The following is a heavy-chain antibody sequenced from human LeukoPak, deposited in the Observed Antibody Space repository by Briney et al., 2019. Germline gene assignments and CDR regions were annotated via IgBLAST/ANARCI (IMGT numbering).Heavy chain of an antibody. D-gene: IGHD3-3*02. CDR3: ARSISSGGFRLDY. CDR1: GDSVSSNTAA. J-gene: IGHJ4*02. CDR2: TYYRSKWYN. Sequence: SQTLSLTCAISGDSVSSNTAAWNWIRQSPSRGLEWLGRTYYRSKWYNDYAVSVKSRITINPDTSKNQFSLQLYSVTPEDTAVYYCARSISSGGFRLDYWGQGTLATVSS. V-gene: IGHV6-1*01.